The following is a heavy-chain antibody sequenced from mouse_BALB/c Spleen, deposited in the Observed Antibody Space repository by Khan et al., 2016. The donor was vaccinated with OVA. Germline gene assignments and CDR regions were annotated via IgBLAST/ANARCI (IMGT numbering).Heavy chain of an antibody. CDR3: GREWGAWFDY. Sequence: QVQLKESGAELARPGASVKLSCKASGYTFTDYNINWVKQRTGQGLEWIGEIYPGSNNTYYTEKFKGKATLTADKSSSTAYMQLSSLTSEDSAVYFCGREWGAWFDYWGQGTLVTVSA. V-gene: IGHV1-77*01. CDR1: GYTFTDYN. CDR2: IYPGSNNT. J-gene: IGHJ3*01.